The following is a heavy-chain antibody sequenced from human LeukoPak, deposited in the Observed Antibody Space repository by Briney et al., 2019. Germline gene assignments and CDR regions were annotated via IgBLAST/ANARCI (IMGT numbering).Heavy chain of an antibody. CDR2: ISYDGSNK. V-gene: IGHV3-30*01. Sequence: PGRSLRLSCAASGSTFSSYAMHWVRQAPGKGLEWVAVISYDGSNKYYADSVKGRFTISRDNSKNTLYLQMNSLRAEDTAVYYCARVPRDSSGYYYVPGDYWGQGTLVTVSS. CDR1: GSTFSSYA. J-gene: IGHJ4*02. D-gene: IGHD3-22*01. CDR3: ARVPRDSSGYYYVPGDY.